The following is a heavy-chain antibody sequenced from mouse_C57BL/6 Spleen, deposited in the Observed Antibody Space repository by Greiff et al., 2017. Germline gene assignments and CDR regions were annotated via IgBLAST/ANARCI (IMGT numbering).Heavy chain of an antibody. V-gene: IGHV1-80*01. CDR3: ARDDYYWFAY. CDR2: IYPGDGDT. Sequence: QVQLKQSGAELVKPGASVKISCKASGYAFSSYWMNWVKPRPGKGLEWIGQIYPGDGDTNYNGKFKGKATLTADKSSSTAYMQLSSLTSEDSAVSFCARDDYYWFAYWLQGTLVTVSA. J-gene: IGHJ3*01. D-gene: IGHD1-1*01. CDR1: GYAFSSYW.